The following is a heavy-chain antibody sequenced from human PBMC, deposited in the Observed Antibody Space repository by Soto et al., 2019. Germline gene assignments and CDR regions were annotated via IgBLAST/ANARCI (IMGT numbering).Heavy chain of an antibody. V-gene: IGHV1-69*13. CDR1: GGTFSSYA. J-gene: IGHJ6*02. CDR2: IIPIFGTA. CDR3: ARGSGYSYGLYYYGMDV. D-gene: IGHD5-18*01. Sequence: SVKVSCKASGGTFSSYAIGWVRQAPGQGLEWMGGIIPIFGTANYAQKFQGRVTITADESTSTAYMELSSLRSEDTAVYYCARGSGYSYGLYYYGMDVWGQGTTVTVSS.